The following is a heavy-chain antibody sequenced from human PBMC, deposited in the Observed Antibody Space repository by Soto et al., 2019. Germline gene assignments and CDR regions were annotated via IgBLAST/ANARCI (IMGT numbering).Heavy chain of an antibody. J-gene: IGHJ4*02. Sequence: QVQLQESGPGLVKPSETLFLTCTVSGGSVSSGSYYWSWIRQPPGKGLEWIGYIYYSGSTNYTPSLKSRVSISIDASMNPFSVNLSSVTAAHTASDYCVVARGGGRVDYWGRGTLVTVSS. CDR1: GGSVSSGSYY. D-gene: IGHD3-10*01. CDR3: VVARGGGRVDY. V-gene: IGHV4-61*01. CDR2: IYYSGST.